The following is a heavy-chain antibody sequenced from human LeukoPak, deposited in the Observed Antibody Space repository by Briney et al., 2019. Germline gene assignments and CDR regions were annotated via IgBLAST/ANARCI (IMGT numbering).Heavy chain of an antibody. V-gene: IGHV4-34*01. CDR1: GASFSDYN. CDR3: ARRGHSRSLGD. J-gene: IGHJ4*02. Sequence: SETLSLTCAVSGASFSDYNWSWIRQSPGKGLEWMGQINQSGDAKYNPSLQSRVTISVDTSKNLFSLNLTSVTAADTAIYYCARRGHSRSLGDWGQGTLVSVSS. CDR2: INQSGDA. D-gene: IGHD5-12*01.